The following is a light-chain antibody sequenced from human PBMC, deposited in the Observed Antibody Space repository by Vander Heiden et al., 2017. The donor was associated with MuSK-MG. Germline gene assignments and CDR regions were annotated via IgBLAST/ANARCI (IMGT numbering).Light chain of an antibody. CDR2: AAS. CDR1: QSISNF. V-gene: IGKV1-39*01. CDR3: QQTYRTPQT. Sequence: DIQMTQSPSSLSASVGDGVTITCRASQSISNFLNWYQHKPGKAPKLLIYAASSLQSGVPSRFSGSGSGTDFTLTITSLQPEDFATYYCQQTYRTPQTFGLGTKVEIK. J-gene: IGKJ1*01.